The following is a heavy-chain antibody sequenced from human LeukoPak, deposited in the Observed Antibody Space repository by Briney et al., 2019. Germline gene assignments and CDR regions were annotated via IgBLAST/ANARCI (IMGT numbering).Heavy chain of an antibody. CDR2: INHSGST. CDR3: ARAEANVNIVVVPAARGNWFDP. J-gene: IGHJ5*02. CDR1: GGSFSGYY. D-gene: IGHD2-2*01. V-gene: IGHV4-34*01. Sequence: SETLSLTCAVYGGSFSGYYWSWIRQPPGKGLEWIGEINHSGSTNYNPSLKSRVTISVDTSKNQFSLKLSSVTAADTAVYYRARAEANVNIVVVPAARGNWFDPWGQGTLVTVSS.